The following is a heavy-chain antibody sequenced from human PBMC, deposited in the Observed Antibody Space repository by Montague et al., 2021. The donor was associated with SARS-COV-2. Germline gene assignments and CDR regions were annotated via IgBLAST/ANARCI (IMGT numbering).Heavy chain of an antibody. V-gene: IGHV3-74*01. CDR2: TDNDVRRE. Sequence: SLRLSCAASGFSINDYWMHWVRQVPGKRLVWVSRTDNDVRREVYADSVRGRFTVSRDNAKNTIYLQMDSLRADDTGIYFCTRDRYWEVFDVWGLGTLVIVSS. CDR1: GFSINDYW. CDR3: TRDRYWEVFDV. D-gene: IGHD1-26*01. J-gene: IGHJ3*01.